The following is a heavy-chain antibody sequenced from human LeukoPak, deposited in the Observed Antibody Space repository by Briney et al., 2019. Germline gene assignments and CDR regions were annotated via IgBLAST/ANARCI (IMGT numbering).Heavy chain of an antibody. CDR3: ARGGLGVVIRPGGWFDP. Sequence: GGSLRLSCAASGFTFSSYSMSWVRQAPGKGLEWVSYISSSSSTIYYADSVKGRFTISRDNAKNSLYLQMNSLRAEDTAVYYCARGGLGVVIRPGGWFDPWGQGTLVTVSS. V-gene: IGHV3-48*01. J-gene: IGHJ5*02. D-gene: IGHD3-3*01. CDR2: ISSSSSTI. CDR1: GFTFSSYS.